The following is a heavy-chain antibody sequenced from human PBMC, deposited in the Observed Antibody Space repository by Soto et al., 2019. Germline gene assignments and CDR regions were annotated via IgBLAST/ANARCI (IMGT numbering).Heavy chain of an antibody. V-gene: IGHV4-34*01. CDR2: FNHSGST. J-gene: IGHJ5*02. Sequence: QVQLQQWGAGLLKPSETLSLTCAVYGGSFSGYYWSWIRQPPGKGLEWIGEFNHSGSTNYNPSLKSRLPISVATAKNQFSLKLGSLTAADTAVYYCARSLRRDGYSYSWCDPWGQGTLVTVSS. CDR1: GGSFSGYY. D-gene: IGHD5-18*01. CDR3: ARSLRRDGYSYSWCDP.